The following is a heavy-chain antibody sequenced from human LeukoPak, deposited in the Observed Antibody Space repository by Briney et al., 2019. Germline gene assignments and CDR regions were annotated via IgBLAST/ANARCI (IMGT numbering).Heavy chain of an antibody. V-gene: IGHV5-51*01. D-gene: IGHD3-22*01. Sequence: GESLKISCKGSGYSFISYWIGWVRQMPGKGLEWMGIIYPGDSDTRYSPSFQGQVTISADKSISTAYLQWSSLKASDTAMYYCARHLHDNSGSYLWYFDYRGQGTLVTVSS. CDR3: ARHLHDNSGSYLWYFDY. CDR1: GYSFISYW. J-gene: IGHJ4*02. CDR2: IYPGDSDT.